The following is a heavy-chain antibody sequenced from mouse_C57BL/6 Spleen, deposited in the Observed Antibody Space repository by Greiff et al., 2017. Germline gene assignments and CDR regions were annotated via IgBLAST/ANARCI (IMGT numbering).Heavy chain of an antibody. CDR3: ASNDYGGAWFAY. V-gene: IGHV1-82*01. CDR1: GYAFSSSW. D-gene: IGHD2-4*01. J-gene: IGHJ3*01. Sequence: QVHVKQSGPELVKPGASVKISCKASGYAFSSSWMNWVKQRPGKGLEWIGRIYPGDGDTNYNGKFKGKATLTAYNSSSTAYMQLSSLTAEDSAVYFGASNDYGGAWFAYWGQGTLVTVSA. CDR2: IYPGDGDT.